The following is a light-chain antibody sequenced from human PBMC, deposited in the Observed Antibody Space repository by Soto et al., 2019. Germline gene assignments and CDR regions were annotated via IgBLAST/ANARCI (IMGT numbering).Light chain of an antibody. J-gene: IGKJ1*01. CDR3: QQYGSSPQT. Sequence: EIVLTQSPGTLSLSPGERATVSCRASQSVSSSYVAWYQQKRGQAPRLLIYGASSRATGIPDRFSGTGSGTDFTLIISRLESEDFAVYYCQQYGSSPQTFGQGTKVDI. CDR1: QSVSSSY. V-gene: IGKV3-20*01. CDR2: GAS.